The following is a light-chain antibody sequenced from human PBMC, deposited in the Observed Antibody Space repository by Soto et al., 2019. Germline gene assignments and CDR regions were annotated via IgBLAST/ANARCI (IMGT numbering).Light chain of an antibody. V-gene: IGKV3-20*01. Sequence: EIVLTQSPGTLSLSPGERATLSCRASQSVSSSYLAWYQQKPGQAPRLLIYGASSRATGIPDRFSGSGSGTDFTFSICRLEPEDFAVYYCQQYGSSALTFGGGTKVDI. CDR1: QSVSSSY. J-gene: IGKJ4*01. CDR2: GAS. CDR3: QQYGSSALT.